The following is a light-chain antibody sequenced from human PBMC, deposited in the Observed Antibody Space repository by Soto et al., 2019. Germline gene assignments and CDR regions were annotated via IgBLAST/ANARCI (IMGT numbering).Light chain of an antibody. V-gene: IGLV2-8*01. CDR1: KNDIGVYDF. Sequence: QSALTQPPSASGSPGQSVTISCSGTKNDIGVYDFVSWYQHHPGKAPRLIIYEVVQRPSGVPDRFSGSKSGNTASLTVSGLQAAHEADYFCKSYAGSNTYVFGRGTKLTV. CDR2: EVV. J-gene: IGLJ1*01. CDR3: KSYAGSNTYV.